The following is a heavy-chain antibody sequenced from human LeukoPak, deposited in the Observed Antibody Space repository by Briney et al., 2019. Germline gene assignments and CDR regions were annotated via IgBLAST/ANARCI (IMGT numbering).Heavy chain of an antibody. D-gene: IGHD3-3*02. CDR1: GFSIRNYD. CDR3: ARDMPRVAFLEWLSSGFDC. CDR2: ISQSGGTT. Sequence: PGGSLRLSCTASGFSIRNYDMNWVRQSPGKGLEWVSTISQSGGTTYYADSVKGRFTISRDNSKKTLYLQINSLRVEDTAVYYCARDMPRVAFLEWLSSGFDCWGQGTLATVSS. V-gene: IGHV3-23*01. J-gene: IGHJ4*02.